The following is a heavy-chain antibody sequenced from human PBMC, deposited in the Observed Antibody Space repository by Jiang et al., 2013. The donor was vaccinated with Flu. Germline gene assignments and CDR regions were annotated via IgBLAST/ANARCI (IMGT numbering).Heavy chain of an antibody. CDR1: GYSFANYW. V-gene: IGHV5-10-1*01. CDR3: SRGTEIAAGDY. J-gene: IGHJ4*02. Sequence: RISCKGSGYSFANYWISWVRQMPGKGLEWMGRIDPTDSSTDYSPSFRGHVSISADKSISTAYLHLNSLKASDSALYYCSRGTEIAAGDYWGQGTLVTVSS. CDR2: IDPTDSST. D-gene: IGHD6-25*01.